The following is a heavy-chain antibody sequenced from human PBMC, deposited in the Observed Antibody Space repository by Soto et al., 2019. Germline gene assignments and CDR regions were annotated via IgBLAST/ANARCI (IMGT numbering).Heavy chain of an antibody. CDR3: AGGGGDFWSVYYGYYFAD. CDR2: ISTYNGDT. Sequence: QVQLVQSGAEVKKPGASVKVSCKASGYTFTSYGISWVRQAPGQGLEWMGWISTYNGDTNYAQKLQGRVTMTTDTSTSTAYREVRSLRSDDAAVYYCAGGGGDFWSVYYGYYFADWGQGPLVTVSS. J-gene: IGHJ4*02. D-gene: IGHD3-3*01. V-gene: IGHV1-18*01. CDR1: GYTFTSYG.